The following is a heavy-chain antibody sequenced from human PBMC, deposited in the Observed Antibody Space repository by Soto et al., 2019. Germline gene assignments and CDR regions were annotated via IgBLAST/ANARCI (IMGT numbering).Heavy chain of an antibody. CDR3: ARDLPYYYDSRPLSP. D-gene: IGHD3-22*01. J-gene: IGHJ5*02. CDR2: ISSSSSYI. CDR1: GFTFSSYS. V-gene: IGHV3-21*01. Sequence: PGGSLRLSCAASGFTFSSYSMNWVRQAPGKGLEWVSSISSSSSYIYYADSVKGRFTISRDNAKNSLYLQMNSLRAEDTAVYYCARDLPYYYDSRPLSPRGQGTLVTVSS.